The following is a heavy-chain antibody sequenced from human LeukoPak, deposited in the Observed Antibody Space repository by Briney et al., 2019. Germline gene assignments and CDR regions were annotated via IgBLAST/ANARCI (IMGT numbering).Heavy chain of an antibody. J-gene: IGHJ3*02. V-gene: IGHV4-34*01. CDR2: INHSGST. D-gene: IGHD6-19*01. Sequence: SETLSLTCAVYGGSFSGYYWSWIRQPPGKGLEWIGEINHSGSTYYNPSLKSRVTISVDTSKNQFSLKLSSVTAADTAVYYCARHPPQWLGNAFDIWGQGTMVTVSS. CDR3: ARHPPQWLGNAFDI. CDR1: GGSFSGYY.